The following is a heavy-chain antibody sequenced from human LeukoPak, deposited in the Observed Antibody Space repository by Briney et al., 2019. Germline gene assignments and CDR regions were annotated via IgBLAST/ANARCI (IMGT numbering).Heavy chain of an antibody. J-gene: IGHJ4*02. CDR1: GGSLSSYY. Sequence: PSETLSLTCTVSGGSLSSYYWSWIRQPPGKGLEWIGDIYYSGSTNYNPSLKSRVTISVDTSKNQFSLKLSSVTAADTAVYYCARVRDAHFDYWGQGTLVTVSS. D-gene: IGHD5-24*01. V-gene: IGHV4-59*01. CDR3: ARVRDAHFDY. CDR2: IYYSGST.